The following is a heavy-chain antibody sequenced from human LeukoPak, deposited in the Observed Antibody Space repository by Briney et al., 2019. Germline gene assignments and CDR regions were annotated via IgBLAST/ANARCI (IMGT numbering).Heavy chain of an antibody. CDR1: GYTFTGYY. V-gene: IGHV1-46*01. D-gene: IGHD3-3*01. J-gene: IGHJ4*02. Sequence: ASVKVSCKASGYTFTGYYMHWVRQAPGQGLEWMGIINPSGGSTSYAQKFQGRVTMTRDTSTSTVYMELSSLRSEDTAVYYCARADYDFWSGPTYYFDYWGQGTLVTVSS. CDR3: ARADYDFWSGPTYYFDY. CDR2: INPSGGST.